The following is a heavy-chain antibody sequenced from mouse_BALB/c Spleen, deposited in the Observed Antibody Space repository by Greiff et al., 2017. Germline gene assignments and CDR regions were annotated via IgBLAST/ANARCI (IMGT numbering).Heavy chain of an antibody. V-gene: IGHV5-12-1*01. Sequence: EVHLVESGGGLVKPGGSLKLSCAASGFAFSSYDMSWVRQTPEKRLEWVAYISSGGGSTYYPDTVKGRFTISRDNAKNTLYLQMSSLKSEDTAMYYCARQDGNLYAMDYWGQGTSVTVSS. J-gene: IGHJ4*01. CDR2: ISSGGGST. CDR3: ARQDGNLYAMDY. CDR1: GFAFSSYD. D-gene: IGHD2-1*01.